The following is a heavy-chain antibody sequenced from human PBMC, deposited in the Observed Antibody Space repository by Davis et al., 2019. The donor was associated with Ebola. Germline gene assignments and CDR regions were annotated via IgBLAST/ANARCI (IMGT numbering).Heavy chain of an antibody. CDR3: ARLPGILFGYYFDY. Sequence: PSETLSLTCAVYGGSFSGYYWSWIRQPPGKGLEWIGEINHSGSTNYNPFLKSRVTISVDTSKNQFSLKLSSVTAADTGVYYCARLPGILFGYYFDYWGQGTLVTVSS. CDR1: GGSFSGYY. CDR2: INHSGST. D-gene: IGHD6-13*01. J-gene: IGHJ4*02. V-gene: IGHV4-34*01.